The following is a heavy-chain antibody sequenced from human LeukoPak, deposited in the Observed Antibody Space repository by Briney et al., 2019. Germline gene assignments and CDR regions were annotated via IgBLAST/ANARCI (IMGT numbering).Heavy chain of an antibody. CDR1: GYTFTNFT. J-gene: IGHJ2*01. Sequence: GASVKVSCTASGYTFTNFTISWVRQAPGQGLEWMGWVSAYDGSTSYAQKFQGRVTMTTDTSTSTAFMELRSLRSDDTAMYYCAREARPHWYFDLWGRGTLVTVSS. CDR2: VSAYDGST. V-gene: IGHV1-18*04. CDR3: AREARPHWYFDL. D-gene: IGHD6-25*01.